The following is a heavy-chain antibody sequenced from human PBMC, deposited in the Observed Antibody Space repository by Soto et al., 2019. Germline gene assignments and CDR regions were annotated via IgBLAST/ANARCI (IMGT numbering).Heavy chain of an antibody. D-gene: IGHD2-2*01. Sequence: PGGSLRLSCAASGFTFSSYGMHWVRQAPGKGPEWVAVISYDGSNKYYADSVKGRFTISRDNSKNTLYLQMNSLRAEDTAVYYCAKDRTSGGYEDVWGQGTTVTVSS. CDR2: ISYDGSNK. V-gene: IGHV3-30*18. J-gene: IGHJ6*02. CDR3: AKDRTSGGYEDV. CDR1: GFTFSSYG.